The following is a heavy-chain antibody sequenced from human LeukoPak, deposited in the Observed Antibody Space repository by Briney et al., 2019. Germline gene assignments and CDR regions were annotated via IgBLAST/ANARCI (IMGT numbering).Heavy chain of an antibody. D-gene: IGHD6-19*01. V-gene: IGHV1-69*05. Sequence: ASVKVSCKASGGTFSSYAISWVRQAPGQGLEWMGGIIPIFGTANYAQKFQGRVTITTDESTSTAYMELSSLRSEDTAVYYCARESIAVAGHWYFDLWGRGTLVTVSS. CDR2: IIPIFGTA. CDR3: ARESIAVAGHWYFDL. CDR1: GGTFSSYA. J-gene: IGHJ2*01.